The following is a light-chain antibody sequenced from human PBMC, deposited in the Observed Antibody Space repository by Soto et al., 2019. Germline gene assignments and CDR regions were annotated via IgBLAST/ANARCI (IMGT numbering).Light chain of an antibody. CDR3: QQGHNWPLT. CDR1: QSISTE. J-gene: IGKJ2*01. CDR2: SAS. Sequence: EIVMTQSPATLSVSPGERATLSCRASQSISTELAWYQQKPGQPPRLLIYSASTRATGVPARFTGSGSGSEFTLTLSGLQSEDFAVYYCQQGHNWPLTFGQGTRLQL. V-gene: IGKV3D-15*01.